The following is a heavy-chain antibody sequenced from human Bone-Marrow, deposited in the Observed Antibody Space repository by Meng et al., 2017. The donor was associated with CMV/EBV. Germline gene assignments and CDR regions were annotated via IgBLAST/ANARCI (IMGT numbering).Heavy chain of an antibody. CDR1: GFTFSSYA. D-gene: IGHD3-10*01. Sequence: GESLKISCAASGFTFSSYAMHWVRQAPGKGLEWVAVISYDGSNKYYADSVKGRFTISRDNSKNTLYLQMNSLRAEDTAVYYCARGTETLWRTRGAFDIWGQGTRVTVSS. V-gene: IGHV3-30*04. CDR3: ARGTETLWRTRGAFDI. CDR2: ISYDGSNK. J-gene: IGHJ3*02.